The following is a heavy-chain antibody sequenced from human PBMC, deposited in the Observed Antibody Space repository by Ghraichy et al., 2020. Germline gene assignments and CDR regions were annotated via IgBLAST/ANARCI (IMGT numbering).Heavy chain of an antibody. CDR3: AREETWNWYFDL. V-gene: IGHV4-59*01. Sequence: SETLSLTCTVSGGSISSYYWSWIREPPGKGLEWIGYIYYSGSTNYNPSLKSRVTISVDTSKNQFSLKLSSVTAADTAVYSCAREETWNWYFDLWGRGTLVTVSS. D-gene: IGHD5-12*01. CDR2: IYYSGST. J-gene: IGHJ2*01. CDR1: GGSISSYY.